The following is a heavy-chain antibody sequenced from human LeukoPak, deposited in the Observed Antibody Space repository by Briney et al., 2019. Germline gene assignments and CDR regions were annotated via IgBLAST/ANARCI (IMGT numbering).Heavy chain of an antibody. V-gene: IGHV4-4*02. D-gene: IGHD6-13*01. J-gene: IGHJ4*02. CDR3: AREGGIAAAAYDY. CDR1: GGSISSSNW. CDR2: IYHSGST. Sequence: SETLSLTCAVSGGSISSSNWWSWVRQPPGKGLAWIGEIYHSGSTYYNPSLKSRVTISVDKSKNQFSLKLSSVTAADTAVYYCAREGGIAAAAYDYWGQGTLVTVSS.